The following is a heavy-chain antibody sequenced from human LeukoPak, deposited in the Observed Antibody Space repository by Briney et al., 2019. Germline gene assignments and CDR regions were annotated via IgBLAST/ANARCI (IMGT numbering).Heavy chain of an antibody. CDR1: GFTFDNYA. D-gene: IGHD3-22*01. J-gene: IGHJ4*02. CDR3: EREDDTSLLDY. Sequence: GGSLRLSCAASGFTFDNYAMYWVRQAPGKGLEYVSGISVNGGSTYYANSVKGRFTISRDNSKNTLYLQMGSLRAEDMAVYYCEREDDTSLLDYWGQGILVTVSS. CDR2: ISVNGGST. V-gene: IGHV3-64*01.